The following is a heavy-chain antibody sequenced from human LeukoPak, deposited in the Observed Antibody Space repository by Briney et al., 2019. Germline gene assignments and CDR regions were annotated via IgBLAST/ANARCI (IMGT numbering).Heavy chain of an antibody. J-gene: IGHJ4*02. D-gene: IGHD2-15*01. CDR3: ACSGGSCYGRSFGY. CDR1: GGSISSSSYY. V-gene: IGHV4-39*01. CDR2: IYYSGST. Sequence: IPSETLSLTCTVSGGSISSSSYYWGWIRQPPGKGLEWIGSIYYSGSTYYNPSLKSRVTISVDTSKNQFSLKLSSVTAADTAVYYCACSGGSCYGRSFGYWGQGTLVTVTS.